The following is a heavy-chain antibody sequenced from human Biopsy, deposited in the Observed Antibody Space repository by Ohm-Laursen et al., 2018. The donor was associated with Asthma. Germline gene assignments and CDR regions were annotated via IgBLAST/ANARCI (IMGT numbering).Heavy chain of an antibody. CDR1: GYPFLGYP. CDR3: ARDPHNSYLASLRTKFNYYYYGMDV. V-gene: IGHV1-2*06. J-gene: IGHJ6*02. CDR2: LTPNRGST. Sequence: ASVPVSCKASGYPFLGYPIPWIRQSPGPGLSWLGRLTPNRGSTTSATPFPCRVTMTRDTSISTAYMEVSRLRSDDTAVYYCARDPHNSYLASLRTKFNYYYYGMDVWGQGTTVTVSS. D-gene: IGHD1-7*01.